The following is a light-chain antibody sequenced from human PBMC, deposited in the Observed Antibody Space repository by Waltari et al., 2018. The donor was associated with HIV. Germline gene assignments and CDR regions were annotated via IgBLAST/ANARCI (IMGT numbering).Light chain of an antibody. CDR3: CSYAGSYTWV. V-gene: IGLV2-11*01. CDR2: DVS. J-gene: IGLJ3*02. Sequence: QSALTQPRSVSGSPGQSVTISCPGTSSDVGGYNYVSWYQQHPGKAPKLMIYDVSKRPSGVPDRFSGSKSGNTASLTISGLQAEDEADYYCCSYAGSYTWVLGGGTKLTVL. CDR1: SSDVGGYNY.